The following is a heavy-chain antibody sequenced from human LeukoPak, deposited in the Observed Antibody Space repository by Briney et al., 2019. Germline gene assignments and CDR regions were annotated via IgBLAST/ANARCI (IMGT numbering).Heavy chain of an antibody. CDR2: IWYDGSEK. J-gene: IGHJ4*02. D-gene: IGHD1-1*01. CDR1: GFSFRSHG. Sequence: GGSLRLSCTASGFSFRSHGMYWVRQAPGKGLEWVAVIWYDGSEKYYADSVRGRFTISRDNSMNTLYLEMNSLTAEDTAMYYCARWNDAGRRFDSWGQGTQVTVSS. V-gene: IGHV3-33*01. CDR3: ARWNDAGRRFDS.